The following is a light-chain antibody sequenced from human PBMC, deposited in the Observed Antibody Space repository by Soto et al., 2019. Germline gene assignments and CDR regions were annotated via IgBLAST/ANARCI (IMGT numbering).Light chain of an antibody. Sequence: VVTLSPATLSVSQGDRATLSCRASQSVGSDLAWYQQKRGQAPRLLIYGASTRATGIPARFSGSASGTEFTLTISGLQSEDFAVYYCQQYKNWPPITFGQGTRLEI. CDR1: QSVGSD. V-gene: IGKV3-15*01. CDR2: GAS. J-gene: IGKJ5*01. CDR3: QQYKNWPPIT.